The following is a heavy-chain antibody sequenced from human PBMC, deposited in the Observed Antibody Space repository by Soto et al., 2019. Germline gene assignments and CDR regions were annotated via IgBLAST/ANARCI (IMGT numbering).Heavy chain of an antibody. J-gene: IGHJ5*02. CDR3: ARNKLELHWFDP. V-gene: IGHV4-39*01. CDR1: GGSISSSSYY. CDR2: IYYSGST. D-gene: IGHD1-7*01. Sequence: SEILSLTCTVSGGSISSSSYYWGWIRQPPGKGLEWIGSIYYSGSTYYNPSLKSRVTISVDTSKNQFSLKLSSVTAADTAVYYCARNKLELHWFDPWGQGTLVTVSS.